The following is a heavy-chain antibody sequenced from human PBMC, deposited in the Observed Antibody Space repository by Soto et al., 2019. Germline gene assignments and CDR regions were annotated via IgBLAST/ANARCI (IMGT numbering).Heavy chain of an antibody. Sequence: PGGSLRLSCAASGFTFSDYYLSWIRQAPGKGLEWVSYISSGSTIYYADSVKGRFTISRDNAKKSLYLQMNSLRAEDTTVYYCGGSYDYFWGSYRAIPTFDYWGQGTLVTVSS. J-gene: IGHJ4*02. CDR3: GGSYDYFWGSYRAIPTFDY. D-gene: IGHD3-16*02. V-gene: IGHV3-11*01. CDR1: GFTFSDYY. CDR2: ISSGSTI.